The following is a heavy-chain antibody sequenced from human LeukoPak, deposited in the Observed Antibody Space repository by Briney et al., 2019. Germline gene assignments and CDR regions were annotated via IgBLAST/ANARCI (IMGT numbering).Heavy chain of an antibody. Sequence: ASVKVSCKASGYIFTNNYIHWVRQAPGQGLEWMGWINPNSGGTNYAQKFQGRVTMTRDTSISTAYMELSRLRSDDTAVYYCARDREAAALSAFDIWGQGTMDTVSS. CDR1: GYIFTNNY. CDR2: INPNSGGT. CDR3: ARDREAAALSAFDI. J-gene: IGHJ3*02. D-gene: IGHD6-13*01. V-gene: IGHV1-2*02.